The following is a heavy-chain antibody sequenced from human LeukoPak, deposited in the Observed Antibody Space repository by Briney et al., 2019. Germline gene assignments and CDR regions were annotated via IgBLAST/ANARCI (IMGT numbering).Heavy chain of an antibody. J-gene: IGHJ4*02. CDR3: ARDPTVAGTSYYFDY. D-gene: IGHD6-19*01. CDR1: GGSISSSSYY. Sequence: SETLSLTCTVSGGSISSSSYYWGWIRQPPGKGLEWIGSIYYSGSTYYNPSLKSRVTISVDTSKNQFSLKLSSVTAADTAVHYCARDPTVAGTSYYFDYWGQGTLVTVSS. V-gene: IGHV4-39*07. CDR2: IYYSGST.